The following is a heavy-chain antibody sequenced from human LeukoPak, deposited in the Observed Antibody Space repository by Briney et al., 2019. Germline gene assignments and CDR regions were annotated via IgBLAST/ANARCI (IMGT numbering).Heavy chain of an antibody. J-gene: IGHJ4*02. D-gene: IGHD4-11*01. V-gene: IGHV3-66*01. CDR2: IYSGGST. CDR1: GFTVSSNY. Sequence: PGGSLRLSCAASGFTVSSNYMNWVRQAPGKGLEWVSVIYSGGSTYYADSVKGRFTISRDNSKNTLYLQMNSLRAEDTAVYYCARGPSKRHFDYWGQGTLVTVSS. CDR3: ARGPSKRHFDY.